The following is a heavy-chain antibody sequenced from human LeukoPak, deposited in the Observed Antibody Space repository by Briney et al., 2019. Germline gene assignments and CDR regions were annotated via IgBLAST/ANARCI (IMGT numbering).Heavy chain of an antibody. CDR1: GYTFTGYY. CDR2: INPNSGGT. V-gene: IGHV1-2*02. Sequence: ASVKVSCKASGYTFTGYYMHWVRQAPGQGLEWMRWINPNSGGTNYAQKFQGRVTMTRDTSISTAYMELNSLRAEDTAVYYCARSRLVLDYWGQGTLVTVSS. D-gene: IGHD3-9*01. CDR3: ARSRLVLDY. J-gene: IGHJ4*02.